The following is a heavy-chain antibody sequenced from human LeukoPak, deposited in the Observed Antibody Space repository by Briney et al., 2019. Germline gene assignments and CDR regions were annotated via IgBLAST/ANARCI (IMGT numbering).Heavy chain of an antibody. CDR2: ISPDGSTT. CDR1: GFTFSRYW. V-gene: IGHV3-74*03. J-gene: IGHJ4*02. Sequence: GGSLRLSCAASGFTFSRYWMHWVRQAPGKGLMWVSRISPDGSTTLYADSVKGRFTISRDNAKNTLYLQMNSLGAEDTAVYYCTTVLSSNRYNLCDHWGQGTLVTVSS. CDR3: TTVLSSNRYNLCDH. D-gene: IGHD6-13*01.